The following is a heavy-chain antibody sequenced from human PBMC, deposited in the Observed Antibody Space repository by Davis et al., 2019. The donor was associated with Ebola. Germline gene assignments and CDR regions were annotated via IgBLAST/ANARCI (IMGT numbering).Heavy chain of an antibody. CDR3: ARDLDGYKPTMWFDP. V-gene: IGHV3-21*01. Sequence: PGGSLRLSCAASGFTFSSYSMNWVRQAPGKGLEWVSSISSSSSYIYYADSVKGRFTISRDNAKNSLYLQMNSLRAEDTAVYYCARDLDGYKPTMWFDPWGQGTLVTVSS. D-gene: IGHD5-24*01. CDR2: ISSSSSYI. CDR1: GFTFSSYS. J-gene: IGHJ5*02.